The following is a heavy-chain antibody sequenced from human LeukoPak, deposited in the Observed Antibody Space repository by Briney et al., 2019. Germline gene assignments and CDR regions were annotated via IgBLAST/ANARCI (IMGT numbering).Heavy chain of an antibody. CDR1: GFTFSSYW. CDR2: INSDGSST. J-gene: IGHJ4*02. D-gene: IGHD2-2*03. Sequence: GGSLRLSCAASGFTFSSYWMHWVRQAPGKGLVWVSRINSDGSSTSYADSVKGRFTISRDNAKNTLYLQMNSLRAEDTAVYYCAREGGYCSSTSCYDYFDYWGQGTLVTVSS. V-gene: IGHV3-74*01. CDR3: AREGGYCSSTSCYDYFDY.